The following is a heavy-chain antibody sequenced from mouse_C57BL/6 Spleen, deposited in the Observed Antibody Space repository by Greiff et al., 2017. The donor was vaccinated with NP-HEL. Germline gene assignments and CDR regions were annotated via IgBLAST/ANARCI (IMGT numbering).Heavy chain of an antibody. CDR1: GFTFSSYT. V-gene: IGHV5-9*01. Sequence: EVKVEESGGGLVKPGGSLKLSCAASGFTFSSYTMSWVRQTPEKRLEWVATISGGGGNTYYPDSVKGRFTISRDNAKNTLYLQMSSLRSEDTALYYCARQGFYDGYYYFDYWGQGTTLTVSS. J-gene: IGHJ2*01. D-gene: IGHD2-3*01. CDR2: ISGGGGNT. CDR3: ARQGFYDGYYYFDY.